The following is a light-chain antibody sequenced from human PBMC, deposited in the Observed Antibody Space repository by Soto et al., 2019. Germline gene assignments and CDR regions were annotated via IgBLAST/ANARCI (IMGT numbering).Light chain of an antibody. CDR3: QQLKSYPLT. Sequence: DIQLTQSPSFLSASIGDRVTITCRASQGIGSDLAWYQQKPGKVPKLLIYGAFTLQSGVPSRFSGSGSGAEFTLTISRLQPEDFATYYCQQLKSYPLTFGGGTKVEI. CDR2: GAF. V-gene: IGKV1-9*01. J-gene: IGKJ4*01. CDR1: QGIGSD.